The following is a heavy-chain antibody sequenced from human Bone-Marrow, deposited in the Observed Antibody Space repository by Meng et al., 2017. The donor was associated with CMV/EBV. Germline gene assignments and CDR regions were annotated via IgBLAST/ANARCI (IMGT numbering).Heavy chain of an antibody. CDR1: GFTFSSYA. CDR3: AKVLHYDFWSGYKW. CDR2: IYSGGSST. Sequence: GESLKISCAASGFTFSSYAMSWVRQAPGKGLEWVSVIYSGGSSTYYADSVKGRFTISRDNSKNTLYLQMNSLRAEDTAVYYCAKVLHYDFWSGYKWWGQGTLVTVSS. V-gene: IGHV3-23*03. D-gene: IGHD3-3*01. J-gene: IGHJ4*02.